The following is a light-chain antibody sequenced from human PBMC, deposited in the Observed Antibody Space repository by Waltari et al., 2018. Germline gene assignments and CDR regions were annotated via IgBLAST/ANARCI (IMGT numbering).Light chain of an antibody. CDR2: GAS. Sequence: DIQMTQSPSSLSASIGDRVTITCRASQGIDRYPNWYQQRPGEAPKLVIYGASTLQSGVPSRFSGSRSGSTFTLTITSLQPEDFGSYFCQQTYTTPRTFGQGTKVEIK. V-gene: IGKV1-39*01. CDR1: QGIDRY. CDR3: QQTYTTPRT. J-gene: IGKJ1*01.